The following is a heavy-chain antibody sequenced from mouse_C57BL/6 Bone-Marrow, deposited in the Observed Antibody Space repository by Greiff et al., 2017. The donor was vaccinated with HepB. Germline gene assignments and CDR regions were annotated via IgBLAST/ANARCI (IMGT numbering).Heavy chain of an antibody. CDR3: ARSYYGNYLDY. D-gene: IGHD2-1*01. V-gene: IGHV1-81*01. Sequence: VQLQQSGAELSRPGASLKLSCKASGYPFTSYGISWVKQRTGQGLEWFGKFYPRSGNTYYNEKFKGKATLTAEKSSSTAYMELRSLTSEDSAVYYCARSYYGNYLDYWGQGTSVTVSS. J-gene: IGHJ4*01. CDR1: GYPFTSYG. CDR2: FYPRSGNT.